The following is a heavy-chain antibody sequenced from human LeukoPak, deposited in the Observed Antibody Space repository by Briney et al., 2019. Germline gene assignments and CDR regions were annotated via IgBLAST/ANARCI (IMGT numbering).Heavy chain of an antibody. CDR3: TRALVDQYGREI. CDR1: GFSFSSYA. CDR2: ISKSGDST. V-gene: IGHV3-23*01. Sequence: PGGSLRLSCAASGFSFSSYAMSWVRQAPGKGLEWVSAISKSGDSTFYADSVKGRFTISRDNSQNTVYLQMNSLRAEDTAVYYCTRALVDQYGREIWGQGTMVTVSS. D-gene: IGHD1-26*01. J-gene: IGHJ3*01.